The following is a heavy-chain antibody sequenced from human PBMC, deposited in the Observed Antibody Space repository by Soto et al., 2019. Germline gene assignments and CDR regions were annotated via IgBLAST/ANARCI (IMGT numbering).Heavy chain of an antibody. D-gene: IGHD3-10*01. V-gene: IGHV4-34*01. Sequence: SETLSLTCAVYGGSFSGYYWSWIRQPPGKGLEWIGEINHSGSTNYNPSLKSRVTISVDTSKNQFSLKLSSVTAADTAVYYCARSPGYYGSGSYYKRAAFDYWGQGTLVTVSS. CDR2: INHSGST. J-gene: IGHJ4*02. CDR3: ARSPGYYGSGSYYKRAAFDY. CDR1: GGSFSGYY.